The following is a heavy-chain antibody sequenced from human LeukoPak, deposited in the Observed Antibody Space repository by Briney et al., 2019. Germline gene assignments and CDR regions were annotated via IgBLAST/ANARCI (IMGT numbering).Heavy chain of an antibody. CDR1: GDSVSSAIAA. V-gene: IGHV6-1*01. CDR2: TYYRSKWNN. Sequence: SQTLSHTCALPGDSVSSAIAAWNWVRHSPSRCLEWQGKTYYRSKWNNHSAGSVKRRITINPHTSKNLFSLKLRYVIPGDTATYHCVRGVAATGFDSWGEGTLVTVSS. J-gene: IGHJ4*02. D-gene: IGHD6-13*01. CDR3: VRGVAATGFDS.